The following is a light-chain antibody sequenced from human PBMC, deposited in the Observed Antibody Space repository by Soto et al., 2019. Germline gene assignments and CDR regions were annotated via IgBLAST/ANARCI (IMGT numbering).Light chain of an antibody. J-gene: IGKJ3*01. CDR1: QGISSW. V-gene: IGKV1D-12*01. CDR2: AAS. Sequence: DIQMTQSPSSVSASVGDGVTITCRASQGISSWLAWYQQKPGKAPNLLIYAASSLQSGVPSRFSGSGSGTEFTLTISRLQPEDSATYYCQQTKSLSPFTFGPGTKVEIK. CDR3: QQTKSLSPFT.